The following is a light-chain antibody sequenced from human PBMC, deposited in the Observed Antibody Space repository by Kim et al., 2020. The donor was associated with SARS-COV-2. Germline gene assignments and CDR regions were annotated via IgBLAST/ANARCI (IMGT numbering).Light chain of an antibody. J-gene: IGLJ3*02. Sequence: GQRVTISGSGSSSNIGSNTVNWYRQLPGTAPKLITYTNSQRPSGVPDRFSGSKSGTSASLAISGLQSEDEADYFCAAWDDSLNGWVFGGGTKVTVL. V-gene: IGLV1-44*01. CDR2: TNS. CDR1: SSNIGSNT. CDR3: AAWDDSLNGWV.